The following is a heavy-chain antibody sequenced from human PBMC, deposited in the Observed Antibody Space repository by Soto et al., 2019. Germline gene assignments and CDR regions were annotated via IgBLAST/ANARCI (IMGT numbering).Heavy chain of an antibody. D-gene: IGHD4-17*01. CDR3: ARDPDPHDSGLIGMDV. CDR1: GYTFTSYG. Sequence: GASVKVSCTASGYTFTSYGISWVRQAPGQGLEWMGWISAYNGNTNYAQKLQGRVTMTTDTSTSTAYMELRSLRSDDTAVYYCARDPDPHDSGLIGMDVWGQGTTVIVSS. V-gene: IGHV1-18*01. J-gene: IGHJ6*02. CDR2: ISAYNGNT.